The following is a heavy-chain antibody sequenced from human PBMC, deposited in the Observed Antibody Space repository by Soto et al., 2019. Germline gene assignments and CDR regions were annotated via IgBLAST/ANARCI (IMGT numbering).Heavy chain of an antibody. D-gene: IGHD3-22*01. CDR3: ARSHDSSGYSYFDY. CDR2: IYHSGST. J-gene: IGHJ4*02. Sequence: SETLSLTCTVPGGSISSSNWWSWVRQPPGKGLEWIGEIYHSGSTNYNPSLKSRVTISVDKSKNQFSLKLSSVTAADTAVYYCARSHDSSGYSYFDYWGQGTLVTV. V-gene: IGHV4-4*02. CDR1: GGSISSSNW.